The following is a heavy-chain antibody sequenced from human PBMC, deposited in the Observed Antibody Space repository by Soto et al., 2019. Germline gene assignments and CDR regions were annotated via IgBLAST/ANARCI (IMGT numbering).Heavy chain of an antibody. Sequence: GGSLRLSCAASGFTFSNYLMNWVRQAPGKGLEWVSGISGSGSNTYYADSVKGRFTISRDNSKNTLYLQMNSLTAADTAIYYCAKVPLSLKFYDYWGQGTQVTVSS. CDR2: ISGSGSNT. CDR1: GFTFSNYL. CDR3: AKVPLSLKFYDY. J-gene: IGHJ4*02. V-gene: IGHV3-23*01.